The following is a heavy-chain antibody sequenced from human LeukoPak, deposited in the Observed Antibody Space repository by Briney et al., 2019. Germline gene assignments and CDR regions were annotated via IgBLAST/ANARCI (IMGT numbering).Heavy chain of an antibody. CDR3: AKGGDYGDFSHDAFDI. D-gene: IGHD4-17*01. CDR1: GFTFSSYG. Sequence: PGGSLRLSCAASGFTFSSYGMHWVRQAPGKGLEWVAFIRYDGSNKYYADSVKGRFTIPRDNSKNTLYLQMNSLRAEDTAVYYCAKGGDYGDFSHDAFDIWGQGTMVTVSS. J-gene: IGHJ3*02. CDR2: IRYDGSNK. V-gene: IGHV3-30*02.